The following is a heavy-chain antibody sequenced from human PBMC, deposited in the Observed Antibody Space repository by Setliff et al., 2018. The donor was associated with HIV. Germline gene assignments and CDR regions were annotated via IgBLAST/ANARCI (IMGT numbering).Heavy chain of an antibody. CDR3: VRGYCSSTTCYEDYYYMDV. CDR2: FFHGGDS. CDR1: EYSISSGFY. D-gene: IGHD2-2*01. V-gene: IGHV4-38-2*02. Sequence: SETLSLTCRVSEYSISSGFYWGWVRQPPGKRLEWIGSFFHGGDSYYNPSLKGRFTISVDTSKNKFFLTMPSVTATDTAVYYCVRGYCSSTTCYEDYYYMDVWGKGSTVTVSS. J-gene: IGHJ6*03.